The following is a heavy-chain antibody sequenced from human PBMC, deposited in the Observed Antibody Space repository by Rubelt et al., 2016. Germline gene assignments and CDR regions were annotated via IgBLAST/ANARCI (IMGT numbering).Heavy chain of an antibody. D-gene: IGHD6-19*01. J-gene: IGHJ5*02. CDR3: ARERDSSGWTISYNWFDP. CDR1: GGSISSYY. Sequence: QVQLQESGPGLVKPSQTLSLTCTVSGGSISSYYWSWIRQPPGKGLEWIGYIYYSGSTNYNPPLKRWFTISVDTSKNQFSLKRSSVTAADTAVYYCARERDSSGWTISYNWFDPWGQGTLVTVSS. V-gene: IGHV4-59*12. CDR2: IYYSGST.